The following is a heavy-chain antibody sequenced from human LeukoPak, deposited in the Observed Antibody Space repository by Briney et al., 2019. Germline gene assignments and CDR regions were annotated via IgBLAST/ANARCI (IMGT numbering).Heavy chain of an antibody. CDR2: IFYSGST. CDR1: GGSISSNIYY. Sequence: SETLSLTCTVSGGSISSNIYYWGWIRQPPGKGLEWIGSIFYSGSTYYNPSLKSRVTISVDTSKNQFSLKLNSVAAADTAVYYCARHLSDYCSSWRLVGGYFDYWGQGTLVTVSS. CDR3: ARHLSDYCSSWRLVGGYFDY. V-gene: IGHV4-39*01. J-gene: IGHJ4*02. D-gene: IGHD6-13*01.